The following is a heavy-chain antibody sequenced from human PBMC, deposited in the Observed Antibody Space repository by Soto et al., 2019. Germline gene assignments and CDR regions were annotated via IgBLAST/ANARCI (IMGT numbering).Heavy chain of an antibody. J-gene: IGHJ4*02. CDR3: ARDPGTGYYDSSGYYYD. CDR2: INSDGSST. D-gene: IGHD3-22*01. Sequence: EVQLVESGGGLVQPGGSLRLSCAASGFTLSSYWMHWVRQAPGKGLVWVSRINSDGSSTSYADSVKGRVTISRDNAKNTLYLQMNSLRAEDTAVYYCARDPGTGYYDSSGYYYDWGQGTLVTVSS. CDR1: GFTLSSYW. V-gene: IGHV3-74*01.